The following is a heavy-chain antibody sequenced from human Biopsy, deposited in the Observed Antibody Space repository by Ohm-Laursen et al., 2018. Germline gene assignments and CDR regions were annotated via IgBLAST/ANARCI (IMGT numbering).Heavy chain of an antibody. Sequence: SVKVSCKVSGGTFSNYAISWVRQAPGEGLEWMGGIIAVSGLVNYAPKFRGRVSITADKSTTTAYMELSNLKSEDTAVYYCATPFQYYDSWGGYPPFDHWGQGTLVTVSS. CDR3: ATPFQYYDSWGGYPPFDH. V-gene: IGHV1-69*10. CDR1: GGTFSNYA. D-gene: IGHD3-3*01. J-gene: IGHJ4*02. CDR2: IIAVSGLV.